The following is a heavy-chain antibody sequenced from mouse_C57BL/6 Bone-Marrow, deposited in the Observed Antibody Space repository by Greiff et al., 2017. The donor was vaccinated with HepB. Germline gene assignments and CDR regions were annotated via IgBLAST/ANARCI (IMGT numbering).Heavy chain of an antibody. CDR1: GYTFTDYE. V-gene: IGHV1-15*01. CDR3: TRGRLRRRGYYFDY. CDR2: IDPETGGT. J-gene: IGHJ2*01. Sequence: VQLQQSGAELVRPGASVTLSCKASGYTFTDYEMHWVKQTPVHGLEWIGAIDPETGGTAYNQKFKGKAILTADKSSSTAYMELRSLTSEDSAVYYCTRGRLRRRGYYFDYWGQGTTLTVSS. D-gene: IGHD2-2*01.